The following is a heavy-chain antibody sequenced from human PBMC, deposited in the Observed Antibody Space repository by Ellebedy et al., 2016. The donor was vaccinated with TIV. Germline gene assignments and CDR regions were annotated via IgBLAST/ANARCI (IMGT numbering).Heavy chain of an antibody. CDR2: IYYSGST. V-gene: IGHV4-61*01. CDR1: GGSISSSSYY. J-gene: IGHJ4*02. Sequence: SETLSLTXTVSGGSISSSSYYWSWIRQPPGKGLEWIGYIYYSGSTNYNPSLKSRVTISVDTSKNQFSLKLSSVTAADTAVYYCARVRTIFGVVRKGIFDYWGQGTLVTVSS. D-gene: IGHD3-3*01. CDR3: ARVRTIFGVVRKGIFDY.